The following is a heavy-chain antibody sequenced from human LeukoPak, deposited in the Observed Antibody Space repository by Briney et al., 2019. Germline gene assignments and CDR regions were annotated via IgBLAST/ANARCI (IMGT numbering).Heavy chain of an antibody. CDR2: IYDSGST. J-gene: IGHJ5*02. CDR1: GGSIRSSYYY. V-gene: IGHV4-39*07. Sequence: SETLSLTCTVSGGSIRSSYYYWGWIRQPPGKGLEWIGSIYDSGSTYYNPSLKSRVTISVDRSKNQFSLKLSSVTAADTAVYYCATLSIMITFGGVSAWFDPWGQGTLVTVSS. CDR3: ATLSIMITFGGVSAWFDP. D-gene: IGHD3-16*01.